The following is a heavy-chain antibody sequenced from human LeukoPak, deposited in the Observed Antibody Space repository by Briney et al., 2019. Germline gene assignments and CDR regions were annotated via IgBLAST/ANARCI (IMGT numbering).Heavy chain of an antibody. J-gene: IGHJ6*03. V-gene: IGHV3-21*01. CDR3: ARLGRYYYYMDV. Sequence: GGSLRLSCAASGFTFSSYDMKWVRQAPGKGLEWVSSISSSSSYIYYAHSVKGRFPISRDNAKNSLYLQMNSLRAEDPAVYYCARLGRYYYYMDVWGKGTPVTVSS. CDR2: ISSSSSYI. CDR1: GFTFSSYD.